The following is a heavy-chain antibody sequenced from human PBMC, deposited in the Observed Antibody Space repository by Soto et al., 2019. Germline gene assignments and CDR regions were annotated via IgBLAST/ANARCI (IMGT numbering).Heavy chain of an antibody. Sequence: QLQLQESGPGLVKPSETLSLTCTVSGGSISSSSYYWGWIRQPPGKGLEWIGSIYYSGSTYYNPSLKSRVTLSVDTSKNQFSLKLSSVTAADTAVYYCARQDYGDYGPFDPWGQGTLVTVSS. CDR3: ARQDYGDYGPFDP. D-gene: IGHD4-17*01. CDR2: IYYSGST. J-gene: IGHJ5*02. V-gene: IGHV4-39*01. CDR1: GGSISSSSYY.